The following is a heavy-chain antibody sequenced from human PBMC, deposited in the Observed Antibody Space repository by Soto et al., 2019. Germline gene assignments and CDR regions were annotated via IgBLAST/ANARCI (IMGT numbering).Heavy chain of an antibody. Sequence: GGSLRLSCAASGFTFSNAWMSWVRQAPGKGLEWVGRIKSKTDGGTTDYAAPVKGRFTISRDDSKNTLYLQMNSLKTEDTAVYYCTTDCNLVEVRLPYSSGWLCAYWGQGTLVTVS. V-gene: IGHV3-15*01. J-gene: IGHJ4*02. CDR1: GFTFSNAW. CDR3: TTDCNLVEVRLPYSSGWLCAY. D-gene: IGHD6-19*01. CDR2: IKSKTDGGTT.